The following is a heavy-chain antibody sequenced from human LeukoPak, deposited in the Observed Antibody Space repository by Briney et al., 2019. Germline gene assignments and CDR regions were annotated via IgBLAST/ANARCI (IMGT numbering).Heavy chain of an antibody. CDR2: IKNDGTVK. J-gene: IGHJ6*02. D-gene: IGHD6-6*01. CDR3: AREYSSSSGKCMDV. V-gene: IGHV3-7*01. CDR1: GFTFSYHW. Sequence: PGGSLRLSCAASGFTFSYHWMTWVRQAPGKGLEWVANIKNDGTVKNYVDSVKGRFTISRDNAKNSLYLQMNSLRAEDTGVHYCAREYSSSSGKCMDVWGQGTTVTVSS.